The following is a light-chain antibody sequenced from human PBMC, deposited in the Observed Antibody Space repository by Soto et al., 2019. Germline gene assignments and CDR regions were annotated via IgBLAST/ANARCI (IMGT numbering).Light chain of an antibody. CDR2: DAS. CDR3: QQYNSYSLIT. V-gene: IGKV1-5*01. J-gene: IGKJ3*01. CDR1: QSISSW. Sequence: DIQMTQSPSTLSASVGDRVTITCWASQSISSWLAWYQQKPGKAPKLLIYDASSLESGVPSRFSGSGSGTEFTLTISSLQPDDFATYYCQQYNSYSLITFGPGTKVDIK.